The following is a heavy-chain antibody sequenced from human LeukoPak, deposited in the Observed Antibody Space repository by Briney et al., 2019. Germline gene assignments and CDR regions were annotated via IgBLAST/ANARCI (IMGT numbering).Heavy chain of an antibody. CDR1: GGTFSSFA. CDR2: IIPIFGTA. CDR3: ARATYYYDSSGYYYPPRFDY. D-gene: IGHD3-22*01. V-gene: IGHV1-69*05. J-gene: IGHJ4*02. Sequence: SVKVSCKASGGTFSSFAISSVRQAPGQGLEWMGGIIPIFGTANYAQKFQGGVTITTEESTSTASMQLTSPSSEETAVYYCARATYYYDSSGYYYPPRFDYWGQGTLVTVSS.